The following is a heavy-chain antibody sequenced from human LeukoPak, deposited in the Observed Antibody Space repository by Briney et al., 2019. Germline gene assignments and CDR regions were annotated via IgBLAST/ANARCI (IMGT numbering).Heavy chain of an antibody. CDR2: INHSGST. Sequence: SETLSLTCAVYGGSFSGYYWSWIRQPPGKGLEWIGEINHSGSTNYNPSLKSRVTISVDTSKNQFSLKLSSVTAADTAVYYCARWTYYYDSRGYFYWGQGTLVTVSS. J-gene: IGHJ4*02. CDR3: ARWTYYYDSRGYFY. D-gene: IGHD3-22*01. V-gene: IGHV4-34*01. CDR1: GGSFSGYY.